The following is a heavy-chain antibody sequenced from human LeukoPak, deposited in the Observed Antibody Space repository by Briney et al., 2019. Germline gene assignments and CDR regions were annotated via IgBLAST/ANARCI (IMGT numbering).Heavy chain of an antibody. CDR3: ARDLTVAGPMDV. D-gene: IGHD6-19*01. CDR2: ISTCGNTI. J-gene: IGHJ6*02. Sequence: PGGSLTLSCEASGFTFRGFDMNWVRQAPGKGLEWVSYISTCGNTIYYADSVKGRFTISRDNARNSLDLQMRSLRAEDTAVYYCARDLTVAGPMDVWGQGTTVTVSS. V-gene: IGHV3-48*03. CDR1: GFTFRGFD.